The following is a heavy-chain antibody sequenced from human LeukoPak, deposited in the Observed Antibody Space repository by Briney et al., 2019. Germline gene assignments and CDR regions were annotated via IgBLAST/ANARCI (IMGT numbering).Heavy chain of an antibody. Sequence: GGSLRLSCTASGFTFGDYAMSWVRQAPGKGLEWVGFIRSKAYGGTTEYAASVKGRFTISRDDSKSIAYLQMNSLKTEDTAVYYCTSADIVVVPAATSSGYYMDVWGKGTTVTISS. J-gene: IGHJ6*03. CDR1: GFTFGDYA. V-gene: IGHV3-49*04. CDR2: IRSKAYGGTT. CDR3: TSADIVVVPAATSSGYYMDV. D-gene: IGHD2-2*01.